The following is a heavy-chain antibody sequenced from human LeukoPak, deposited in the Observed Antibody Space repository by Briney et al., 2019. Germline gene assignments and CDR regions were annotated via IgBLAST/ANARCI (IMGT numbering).Heavy chain of an antibody. CDR3: ASQSSSWYGAAYYYYMDV. Sequence: PSETLSPTCTVSGGSISSYYWSWIRQPPGKGLEWIGYIYYSGSTNYNPSLKSRVTISVDTSKNQFSLKLSSVSAADTAVYYCASQSSSWYGAAYYYYMDVWGKGTTVTVSS. J-gene: IGHJ6*03. V-gene: IGHV4-59*01. CDR2: IYYSGST. D-gene: IGHD6-13*01. CDR1: GGSISSYY.